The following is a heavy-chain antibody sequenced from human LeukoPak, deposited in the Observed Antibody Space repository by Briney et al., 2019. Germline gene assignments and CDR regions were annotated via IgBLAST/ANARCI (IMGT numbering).Heavy chain of an antibody. V-gene: IGHV3-48*02. J-gene: IGHJ6*02. CDR1: GFTFSSYS. D-gene: IGHD1-1*01. CDR2: ISSSSSTI. Sequence: SGGSLRFSCAASGFTFSSYSMNWVRQAPGKGLEWVSYISSSSSTIYYADSVKGRFTISRDNAKNSLYLQMNSLRDEDTAVYYCARPWNYYYYYGMDVWGQGTTVTVSS. CDR3: ARPWNYYYYYGMDV.